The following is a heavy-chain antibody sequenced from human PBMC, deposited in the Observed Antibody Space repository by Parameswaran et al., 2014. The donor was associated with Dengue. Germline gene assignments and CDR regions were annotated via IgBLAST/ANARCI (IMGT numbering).Heavy chain of an antibody. V-gene: IGHV4-34*01. CDR2: INHSGST. J-gene: IGHJ4*02. CDR3: ARVTDLRYYYDSSGYLLPSYFDY. D-gene: IGHD3-22*01. Sequence: VRQAPGKGLEWIGEINHSGSTNYNPSLKSRVTISVDTSKNQFSLKLSSVTAADTAVYYCARVTDLRYYYDSSGYLLPSYFDYWGQGTLVTVSS.